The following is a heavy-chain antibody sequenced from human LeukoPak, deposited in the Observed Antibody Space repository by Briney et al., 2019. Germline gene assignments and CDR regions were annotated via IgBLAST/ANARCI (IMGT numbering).Heavy chain of an antibody. CDR2: IRFSGEST. D-gene: IGHD3-10*01. Sequence: PGGSLRLSCAAPGFTFGRHAMNWVRQAPGKGLEWVSAIRFSGESTYYADSVKGRFTISRDNSKNTLYLQMDSLRAEDTAVYYCAKDVGTSGNYSPSDYWGRGTLVTVSS. CDR1: GFTFGRHA. CDR3: AKDVGTSGNYSPSDY. V-gene: IGHV3-23*01. J-gene: IGHJ4*02.